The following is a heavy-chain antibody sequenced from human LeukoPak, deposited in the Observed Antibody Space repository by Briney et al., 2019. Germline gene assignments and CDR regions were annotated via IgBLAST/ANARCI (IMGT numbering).Heavy chain of an antibody. V-gene: IGHV1-69*04. CDR3: ASRDGAVAGNRY. CDR2: IIPILGIA. CDR1: GGTFSSYA. D-gene: IGHD6-19*01. Sequence: ASVKVSCKASGGTFSSYAISWVRQAPGQGLEWMGRIIPILGIANYAQKFQGRVTITTDKSTSTAYMELSSLRSEDTAVYYCASRDGAVAGNRYWGQGTLVTVSS. J-gene: IGHJ4*02.